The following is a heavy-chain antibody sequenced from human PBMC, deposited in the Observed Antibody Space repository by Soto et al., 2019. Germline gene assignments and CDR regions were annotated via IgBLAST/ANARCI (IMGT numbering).Heavy chain of an antibody. CDR1: SLSFVGFY. D-gene: IGHD2-15*01. Sequence: SATLSLTRAVYSLSFVGFYWSWMCQPPGKGLEWIGEINHSGSTNYNPSLKSRVTISVDTSKNQFSLKLSSVTAADTAVYYCASKVVVVAAIGWFDPWGQGTLVT. V-gene: IGHV4-34*01. J-gene: IGHJ5*02. CDR3: ASKVVVVAAIGWFDP. CDR2: INHSGST.